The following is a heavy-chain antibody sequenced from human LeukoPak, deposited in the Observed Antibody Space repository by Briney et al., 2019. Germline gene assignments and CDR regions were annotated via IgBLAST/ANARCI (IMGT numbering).Heavy chain of an antibody. J-gene: IGHJ4*02. CDR1: EFTFSSYA. D-gene: IGHD6-13*01. CDR3: ANTFGGIMATAGDY. CDR2: ISGSGDRT. Sequence: GGSLRLSCAASEFTFSSYAMTWVRQAPGKGLEWVSTISGSGDRTYYADFVKGRFTVSRDNSKNTLYLQMSSLRAEDTAVYYCANTFGGIMATAGDYWGQGTLVTVSS. V-gene: IGHV3-23*01.